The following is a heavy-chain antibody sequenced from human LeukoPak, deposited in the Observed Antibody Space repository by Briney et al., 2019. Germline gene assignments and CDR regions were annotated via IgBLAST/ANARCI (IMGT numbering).Heavy chain of an antibody. J-gene: IGHJ4*02. CDR1: GGSISSSSYY. CDR3: ARKYYVGSYYNLAPHRIYYFDY. V-gene: IGHV4-39*07. Sequence: KSSETLSLTCTVSGGSISSSSYYWGWIRQPPGKGLEWIGSIYYSGSTYYNPSLKSRVTISVDTSKNQFSLKLSSVTAADTAVYYCARKYYVGSYYNLAPHRIYYFDYWGQGTLVTVSS. CDR2: IYYSGST. D-gene: IGHD3-10*01.